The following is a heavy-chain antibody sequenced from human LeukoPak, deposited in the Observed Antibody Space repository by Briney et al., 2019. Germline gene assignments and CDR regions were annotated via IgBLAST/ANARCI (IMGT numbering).Heavy chain of an antibody. J-gene: IGHJ4*02. Sequence: SETLSLTCAVYGGSFSGYYWSWIRQHPGKGLEWIGYIYYSGSTYYNPSLKSRVTISVDTSKNQFSLKLSSVTAADTAVYYCARSSIAAAANDYWGQGTPVTVSS. CDR2: IYYSGST. V-gene: IGHV4-31*11. CDR3: ARSSIAAAANDY. D-gene: IGHD6-13*01. CDR1: GGSFSGYY.